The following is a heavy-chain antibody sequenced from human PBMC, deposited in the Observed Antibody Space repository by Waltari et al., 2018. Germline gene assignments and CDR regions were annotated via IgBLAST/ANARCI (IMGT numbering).Heavy chain of an antibody. J-gene: IGHJ5*02. CDR3: ARAPIGADNYVDP. CDR1: GGTFSDYT. V-gene: IGHV1-69*08. CDR2: FTPLIGAT. D-gene: IGHD5-12*01. Sequence: QVQLIQSGAEVKKPGSSVKVSCKASGGTFSDYTFSWVRQAPGQGLEWMGRFTPLIGATTYSQKFQHRVNITADSSTTTAYLELSSLMSEDTALYYCARAPIGADNYVDPWGQGTLVTVSS.